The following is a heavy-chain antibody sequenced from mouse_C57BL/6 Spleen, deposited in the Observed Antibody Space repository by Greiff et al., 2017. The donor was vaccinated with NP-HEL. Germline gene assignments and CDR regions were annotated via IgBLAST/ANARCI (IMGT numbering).Heavy chain of an antibody. J-gene: IGHJ2*01. D-gene: IGHD1-1*01. CDR1: GYSITSGYY. CDR3: AREGYYGSSYVENY. Sequence: ESGPGLVKPSQSLSLTCSVTGYSITSGYYWNWIRQFPGNKLEWMGYISYDGSNNYNPSLKNRISITRDTSKNQFFLKLNSVTTEDTATYYCAREGYYGSSYVENYWGQGTTLTVSS. CDR2: ISYDGSN. V-gene: IGHV3-6*01.